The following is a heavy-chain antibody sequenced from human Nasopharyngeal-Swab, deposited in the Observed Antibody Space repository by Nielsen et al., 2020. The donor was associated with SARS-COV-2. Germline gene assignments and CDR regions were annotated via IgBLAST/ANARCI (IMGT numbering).Heavy chain of an antibody. V-gene: IGHV1-2*06. CDR2: INPDSGGT. D-gene: IGHD1-20*01. Sequence: ASVKVSCKSSGYTLTGYYIHWLRQAPGQGLQWMGRINPDSGGTNSAQQFQGRVTMTRDTSISTAYMELSRLRSDDTAVYYCARGGNNWNDYWGQGTLVTVSS. CDR3: ARGGNNWNDY. CDR1: GYTLTGYY. J-gene: IGHJ4*02.